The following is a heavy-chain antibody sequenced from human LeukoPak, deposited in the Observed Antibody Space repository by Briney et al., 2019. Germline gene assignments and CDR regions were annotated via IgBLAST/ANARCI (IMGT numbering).Heavy chain of an antibody. D-gene: IGHD6-13*01. CDR3: AIETAKYTSSLDWFDP. CDR1: GGSISSGSYY. Sequence: SETLSLTCTVSGGSISSGSYYWGWIRQPPGKGLEWIGGIYYSGSTYYNPSLKSRVTISVDTSKNQFSLKLTSVTAADTAVYYCAIETAKYTSSLDWFDPWGQGTLVTVSS. CDR2: IYYSGST. J-gene: IGHJ5*02. V-gene: IGHV4-39*02.